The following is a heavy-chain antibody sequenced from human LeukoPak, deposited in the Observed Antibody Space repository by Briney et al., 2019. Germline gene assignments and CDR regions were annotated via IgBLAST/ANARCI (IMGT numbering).Heavy chain of an antibody. CDR1: GYTFTGYY. D-gene: IGHD3-3*01. CDR2: INPNSGGT. J-gene: IGHJ1*01. V-gene: IGHV1-2*02. CDR3: ARGITIFGVATQH. Sequence: ASVKVSCKASGYTFTGYYMHWVRQAPGQGLEWMGWINPNSGGTNYAQKFQGRVTMTRDTSISTAYMELSRLRSDDTAVYYCARGITIFGVATQHWGQGTLVTVSS.